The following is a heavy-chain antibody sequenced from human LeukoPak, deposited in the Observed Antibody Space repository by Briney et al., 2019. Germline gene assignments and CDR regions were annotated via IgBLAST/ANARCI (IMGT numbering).Heavy chain of an antibody. CDR3: AKSGVLAAIGEYFDY. CDR2: ISGTGGRT. Sequence: QPGGSLRLSCAASGFTFSSYAMSWVRQAPGKGPEWVSVISGTGGRTYYADSVKGRFTISRDNSKNTLYLQMNSLRAEDTAVYYCAKSGVLAAIGEYFDYWGQGTLVTVSS. CDR1: GFTFSSYA. V-gene: IGHV3-23*01. J-gene: IGHJ4*02. D-gene: IGHD2-15*01.